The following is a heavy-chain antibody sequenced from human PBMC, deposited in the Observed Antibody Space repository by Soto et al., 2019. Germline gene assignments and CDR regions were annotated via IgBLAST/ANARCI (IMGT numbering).Heavy chain of an antibody. Sequence: EVQLLESGGGLVQPGGSLRLSCAASGFTFSSYAMSWVLQAPGKGLEWVSAISGSGGSTYYADSVKGRFTISRDNSKNTLYLQKNSLRAEDTAVYYCAKEGEHSSGWANFDYWGQGTLVTVSS. V-gene: IGHV3-23*01. CDR2: ISGSGGST. J-gene: IGHJ4*02. CDR1: GFTFSSYA. D-gene: IGHD6-19*01. CDR3: AKEGEHSSGWANFDY.